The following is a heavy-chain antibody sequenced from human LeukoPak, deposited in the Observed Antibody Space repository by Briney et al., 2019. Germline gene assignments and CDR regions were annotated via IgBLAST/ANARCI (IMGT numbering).Heavy chain of an antibody. J-gene: IGHJ6*02. V-gene: IGHV1-8*01. CDR2: MNPNSGNT. D-gene: IGHD2-2*01. CDR3: ARDPSEDCSSTSCSYGMDV. CDR1: GYTFTSYD. Sequence: ASVKVSCKASGYTFTSYDINWVRQATGRGLEWMGWMNPNSGNTGYAQKFQGRVTMTRNTSISTAYMELSSLRSEDTAVYYCARDPSEDCSSTSCSYGMDVWGQGTTVTVSS.